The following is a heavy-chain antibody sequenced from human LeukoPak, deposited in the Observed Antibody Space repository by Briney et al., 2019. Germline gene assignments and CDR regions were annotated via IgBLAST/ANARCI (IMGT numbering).Heavy chain of an antibody. CDR3: AKDRVVVVPADDWFDP. CDR1: GFTFSGYG. V-gene: IGHV3-30*18. J-gene: IGHJ5*02. Sequence: GGSLRLSCAASGFTFSGYGMHWVRRAPGKGLEWVAVISYDGSNKYYADSVKGRFTISRDNSKNTLYLQMNSLRAEDTAVYYCAKDRVVVVPADDWFDPWVHGTLVTVSS. D-gene: IGHD2-2*01. CDR2: ISYDGSNK.